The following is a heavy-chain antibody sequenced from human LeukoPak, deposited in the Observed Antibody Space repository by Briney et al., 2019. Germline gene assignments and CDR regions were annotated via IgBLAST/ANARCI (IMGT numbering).Heavy chain of an antibody. D-gene: IGHD2-15*01. V-gene: IGHV3-30*18. CDR2: ISYDGSNK. CDR3: AKDHIVVVVAATPDY. J-gene: IGHJ4*02. Sequence: GGSLRLSCAASGFTFSSYGMHWVRQAPGKGLEWVAVISYDGSNKHYADSVKGRFTISRDNSKNTLYLQMNSLRAEDTAVYYCAKDHIVVVVAATPDYWGQGTLVTVSS. CDR1: GFTFSSYG.